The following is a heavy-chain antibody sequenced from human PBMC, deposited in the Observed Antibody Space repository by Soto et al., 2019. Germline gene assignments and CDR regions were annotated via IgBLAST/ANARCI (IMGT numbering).Heavy chain of an antibody. CDR1: GYTFTSYD. D-gene: IGHD3-10*01. CDR2: MNPKSGNT. J-gene: IGHJ5*02. CDR3: ARGGRGARYDKSP. V-gene: IGHV1-8*01. Sequence: QVQLVQSGAEVKKPGASVKVSCKASGYTFTSYDINWVRQATGQGFEWMGWMNPKSGNTGYVQKFQGRVTMTRDTSIHTPYMEPSSLRSEDTAVYYCARGGRGARYDKSPWGQGTLVTLSS.